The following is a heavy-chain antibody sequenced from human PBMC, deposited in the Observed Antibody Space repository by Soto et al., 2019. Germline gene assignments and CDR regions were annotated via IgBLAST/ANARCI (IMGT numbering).Heavy chain of an antibody. J-gene: IGHJ4*02. CDR1: GFIFSTYG. V-gene: IGHV3-33*01. CDR3: ARDQGDSGVYYFDS. CDR2: IWHDGKIK. Sequence: GGSLRLSCTASGFIFSTYGMHWVRQAPGKGLEWVAVIWHDGKIKYYVDSVKGRFTISRDNPRSTLFLHMSSLRVEDTAVYYCARDQGDSGVYYFDSWGQGTLVTVSS. D-gene: IGHD2-21*02.